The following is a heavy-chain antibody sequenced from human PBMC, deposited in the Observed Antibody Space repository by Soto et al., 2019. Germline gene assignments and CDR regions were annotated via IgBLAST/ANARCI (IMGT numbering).Heavy chain of an antibody. D-gene: IGHD3-10*01. Sequence: QLQLQESGPGLVKPSETLSLTCTVSGGSISSSSYYWGWIRQPPGQGLEWIGSIYYSGSTYYSPSLKGRVTMSVDASKNQFSLKLSSVTAADTAVYCCARNGLWFGEPNWFDPWGQGTLVTVSS. CDR3: ARNGLWFGEPNWFDP. V-gene: IGHV4-39*01. J-gene: IGHJ5*02. CDR2: IYYSGST. CDR1: GGSISSSSYY.